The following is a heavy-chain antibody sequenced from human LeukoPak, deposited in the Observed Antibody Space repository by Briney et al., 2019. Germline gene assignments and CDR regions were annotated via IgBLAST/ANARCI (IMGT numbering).Heavy chain of an antibody. J-gene: IGHJ6*02. Sequence: SETLSLTCAVYGGSFSGYYWSWIRQPPGKGLEWIGEIDHSGSTNYNPSLKSRVTISVDTSKNQFSLKLSSVTAADTAVYYCARGQFYGSGSYPTYYYYYYGMDVWGQGTTVTVSS. D-gene: IGHD3-10*01. CDR1: GGSFSGYY. CDR2: IDHSGST. CDR3: ARGQFYGSGSYPTYYYYYYGMDV. V-gene: IGHV4-34*01.